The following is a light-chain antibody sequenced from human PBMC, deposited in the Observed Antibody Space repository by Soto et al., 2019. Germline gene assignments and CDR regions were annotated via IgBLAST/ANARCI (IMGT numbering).Light chain of an antibody. CDR3: SAYVASV. V-gene: IGLV2-14*01. CDR2: GIN. CDR1: SSDIGAHDY. J-gene: IGLJ2*01. Sequence: QSALTQPASASGSPGQSITISCTGTSSDIGAHDYVSWYQQYPGTAPKLIIYGINKRPSGVSGRFSASKSGNTASLTISGLQPEDDATYYCSAYVASVFGGGTKLTVL.